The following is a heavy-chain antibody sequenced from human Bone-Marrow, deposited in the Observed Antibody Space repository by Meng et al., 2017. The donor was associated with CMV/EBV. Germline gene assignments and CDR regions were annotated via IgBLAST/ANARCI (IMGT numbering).Heavy chain of an antibody. D-gene: IGHD3-3*01. CDR1: GGTFSSYA. Sequence: SVKVSCKASGGTFSSYAISWVRQAPGQGLEWMGGIIPILGIANYAQKFQGRVTITADKSTSTAYMELSSLRSEDTAVYYCARENQNRTYYDFWSGYFGEGSYYGMDVWGQGTTVTVSS. CDR2: IIPILGIA. CDR3: ARENQNRTYYDFWSGYFGEGSYYGMDV. J-gene: IGHJ6*02. V-gene: IGHV1-69*10.